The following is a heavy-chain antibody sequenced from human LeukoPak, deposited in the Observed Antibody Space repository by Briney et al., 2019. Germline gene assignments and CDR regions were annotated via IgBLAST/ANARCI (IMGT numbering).Heavy chain of an antibody. CDR1: GGSISSTTYY. CDR2: INRNGRT. V-gene: IGHV4-39*07. D-gene: IGHD6-19*01. J-gene: IGHJ3*02. Sequence: TTSETLSLTCTVSGGSISSTTYYWGWIRQPPGKRLEWIGEINRNGRTHYHPSLESRVTISVDVSKNQFSLKMSSVTAADTAVYYCARERRLEVASRKTVAFEMWSQGTMVTVSS. CDR3: ARERRLEVASRKTVAFEM.